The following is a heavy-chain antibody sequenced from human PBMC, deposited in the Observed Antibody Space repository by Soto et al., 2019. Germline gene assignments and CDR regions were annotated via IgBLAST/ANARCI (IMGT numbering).Heavy chain of an antibody. D-gene: IGHD1-26*01. J-gene: IGHJ5*02. CDR2: ISGSGFKK. V-gene: IGHV3-23*01. Sequence: GGSLRLSCAASGIIFENFGMSWVRQAPGKGLEWISSISGSGFKKYYADSVEGRFTISRDNSKSTVYLEVNNRSAEDTAVYHCAKNHVVELVPLASVDCFDPWGQGSVVTVSS. CDR1: GIIFENFG. CDR3: AKNHVVELVPLASVDCFDP.